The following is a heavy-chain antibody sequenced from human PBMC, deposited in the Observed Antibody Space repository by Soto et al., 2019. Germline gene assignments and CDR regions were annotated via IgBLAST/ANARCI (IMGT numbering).Heavy chain of an antibody. D-gene: IGHD1-1*01. V-gene: IGHV4-34*01. J-gene: IGHJ4*02. CDR3: AVATTPKEFDY. Sequence: SETLSLTCAVYGGSFSGYYWSWIRQPPGKGLEWIGEINHSGSTNYNPSLKSRVTISVDTSKNQFSLKLSSVTAADTAVYYCAVATTPKEFDYWGQGTLVTVSS. CDR1: GGSFSGYY. CDR2: INHSGST.